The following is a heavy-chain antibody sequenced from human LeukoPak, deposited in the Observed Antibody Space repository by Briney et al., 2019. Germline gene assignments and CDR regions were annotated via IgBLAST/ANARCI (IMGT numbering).Heavy chain of an antibody. Sequence: PSETLSLTCTVSGVSISSSSYYWGWLRQPPGKVLEWVGSIYYSASTYYNPSVKIRLTISVDTSKKQFSLKLSSVNAADTAVYYCARGRAVAGTERDSSYYYYYMDVWGKGTTVTISS. CDR1: GVSISSSSYY. J-gene: IGHJ6*03. V-gene: IGHV4-39*07. CDR2: IYYSAST. CDR3: ARGRAVAGTERDSSYYYYYMDV. D-gene: IGHD6-19*01.